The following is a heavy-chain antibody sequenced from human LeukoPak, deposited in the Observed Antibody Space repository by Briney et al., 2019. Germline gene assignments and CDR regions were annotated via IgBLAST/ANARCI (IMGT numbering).Heavy chain of an antibody. Sequence: GGSLRLSCAASGFTFSSYTMNWVRRAPGKGLECVANINQDGSDKYYVDSVKGRFTISRDNAKNSLYLQMNSLRAEDTAVYYCVGGDYWGQGTLVTVSS. CDR2: INQDGSDK. V-gene: IGHV3-7*01. J-gene: IGHJ4*02. CDR1: GFTFSSYT. CDR3: VGGDY.